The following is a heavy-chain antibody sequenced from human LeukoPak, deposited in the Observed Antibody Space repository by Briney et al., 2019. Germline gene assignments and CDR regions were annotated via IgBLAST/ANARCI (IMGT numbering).Heavy chain of an antibody. D-gene: IGHD3-22*01. Sequence: PSETLSLTCSVSGGSTSSSSYYWGWIRQPPGKGLEWIGNIYYSGSTYSNPSLKSRVTISVDTSKDQFSLKLSSVTAADTAVYYCARAYYYASSAFDIWGQGTMVTVSS. CDR3: ARAYYYASSAFDI. V-gene: IGHV4-39*01. CDR2: IYYSGST. CDR1: GGSTSSSSYY. J-gene: IGHJ3*02.